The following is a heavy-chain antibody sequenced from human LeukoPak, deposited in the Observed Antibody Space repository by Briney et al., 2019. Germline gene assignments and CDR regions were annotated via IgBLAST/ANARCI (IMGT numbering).Heavy chain of an antibody. CDR3: ARRRGYSYGFNWFDP. Sequence: SETLSLTCTVSGASISSGDYQWNWIRLTAGKGLEWIGHMYTSGRADYSPSLRSRVSISIDTSKNQFSLKLSSVTAADTAVYYCARRRGYSYGFNWFDPWGQGTLVTVSS. J-gene: IGHJ5*02. D-gene: IGHD5-18*01. V-gene: IGHV4-61*09. CDR2: MYTSGRA. CDR1: GASISSGDYQ.